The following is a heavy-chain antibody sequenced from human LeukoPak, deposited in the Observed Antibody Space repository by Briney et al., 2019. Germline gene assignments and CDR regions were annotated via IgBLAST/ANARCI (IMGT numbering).Heavy chain of an antibody. CDR2: VWYDGKNK. V-gene: IGHV3-33*06. CDR1: GFTFSSYG. J-gene: IGHJ6*02. Sequence: GGSLRLSCAASGFTFSSYGIHWVRQAPGKGLEWEAIVWYDGKNKFYGDSVKGRFTISRDNSKNTVDLQMNSLRVEDTAVYYCAKRGTRATHGMDVWGQGTTVTVSS. D-gene: IGHD3-16*01. CDR3: AKRGTRATHGMDV.